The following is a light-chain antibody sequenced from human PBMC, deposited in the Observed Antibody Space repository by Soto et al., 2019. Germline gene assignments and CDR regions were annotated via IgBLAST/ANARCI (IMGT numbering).Light chain of an antibody. CDR1: QSISSD. CDR3: QQTYSISPIT. J-gene: IGKJ5*01. Sequence: DIQMTQSPSSLSASVGDRVTITCRASQSISSDLNWYQQRPGKAPNLLIYAASSLQSGVPTRFSSSGSGTDFALTIRSLQPEDFATYYCQQTYSISPITFGQGTRLEIK. V-gene: IGKV1-39*01. CDR2: AAS.